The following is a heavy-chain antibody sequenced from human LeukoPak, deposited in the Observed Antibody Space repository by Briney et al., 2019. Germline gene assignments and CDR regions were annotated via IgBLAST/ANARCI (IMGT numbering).Heavy chain of an antibody. CDR1: GFTFSSYS. CDR3: ARDNPMYYDILTGYYQKYYGMDV. V-gene: IGHV3-21*01. CDR2: ISSSSSYI. D-gene: IGHD3-9*01. Sequence: PGGSLRLSCAASGFTFSSYSMTWVRQAPGKGLEWVSSISSSSSYIYYADSVKGRFTISRDNAKNSLYLQMNSLRAEHTAVYYCARDNPMYYDILTGYYQKYYGMDVWGQGTTVTVSS. J-gene: IGHJ6*02.